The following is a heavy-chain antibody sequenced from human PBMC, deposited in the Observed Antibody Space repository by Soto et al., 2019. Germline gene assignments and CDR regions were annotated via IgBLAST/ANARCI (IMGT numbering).Heavy chain of an antibody. D-gene: IGHD1-26*01. CDR2: INPSGDSI. J-gene: IGHJ4*02. Sequence: ASVKVSCKASGYSFSSYYMHWVRQAPGQGLEWMGVINPSGDSITYAQKLQGRVTMTKDTSTSTLFMEVSSLRSEDTAVYFCARDWEFGYWGQGTLVTVSS. V-gene: IGHV1-46*01. CDR3: ARDWEFGY. CDR1: GYSFSSYY.